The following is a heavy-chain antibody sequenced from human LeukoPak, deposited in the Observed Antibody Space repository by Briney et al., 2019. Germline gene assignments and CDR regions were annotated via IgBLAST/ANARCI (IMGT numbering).Heavy chain of an antibody. Sequence: GGSLRPSCAASGFSFSSYSMNWVRQAPGKGLEWVSYISTSGSAIYYADSVKGRFTISRDNARNTLYLQMNSLRDEDTAVYYCARYTWSDRRGAMDVWGQGTTVTVSS. D-gene: IGHD1-1*01. V-gene: IGHV3-48*02. CDR2: ISTSGSAI. CDR3: ARYTWSDRRGAMDV. J-gene: IGHJ6*02. CDR1: GFSFSSYS.